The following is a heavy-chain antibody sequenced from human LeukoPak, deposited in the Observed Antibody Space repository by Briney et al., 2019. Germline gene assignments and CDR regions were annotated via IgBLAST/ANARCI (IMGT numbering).Heavy chain of an antibody. J-gene: IGHJ4*02. CDR1: GGSISSRGYY. CDR3: ASLAENQLPFDY. V-gene: IGHV4-31*03. D-gene: IGHD1-1*01. Sequence: SETLSLTCTVSGGSISSRGYYWSWIRQHPGKGLEWIGYIYSSGNTYYSPSLKSRVTISIDTSKNQFTLKLSSVTAADTAVYYWASLAENQLPFDYGGQGTLVTVSS. CDR2: IYSSGNT.